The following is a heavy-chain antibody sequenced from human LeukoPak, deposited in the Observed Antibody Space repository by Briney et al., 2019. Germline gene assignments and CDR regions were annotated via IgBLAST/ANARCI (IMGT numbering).Heavy chain of an antibody. CDR1: GFTFSDYY. Sequence: GRSLRPSCAVSGFTFSDYYMSWIRQAPRNGLEWVSYICDSGRTIYYADSVKGRFTISRDNAKNSVYLQMNNLRGEGTAVYYCTGDRLGDYNHSGYYDKGGEGTLVTVSA. D-gene: IGHD3-22*01. J-gene: IGHJ4*02. CDR3: TGDRLGDYNHSGYYDK. V-gene: IGHV3-11*01. CDR2: ICDSGRTI.